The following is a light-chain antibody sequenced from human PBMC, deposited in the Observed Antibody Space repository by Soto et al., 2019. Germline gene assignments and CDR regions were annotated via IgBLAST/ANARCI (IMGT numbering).Light chain of an antibody. CDR3: RSYTSSSTLYV. CDR1: SSDVGGYNY. J-gene: IGLJ1*01. CDR2: DVS. Sequence: QSVLTQPASVSGSPGQSITISCTGTSSDVGGYNYVSWYQQHPGKAPKLMIYDVSNRPSGVSNRFSGSKSGNTASLTISGLQADDEADYYCRSYTSSSTLYVFGTGTKVTVL. V-gene: IGLV2-14*01.